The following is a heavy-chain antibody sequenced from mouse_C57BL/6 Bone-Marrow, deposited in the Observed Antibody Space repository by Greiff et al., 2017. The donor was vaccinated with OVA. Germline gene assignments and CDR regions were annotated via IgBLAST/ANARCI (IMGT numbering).Heavy chain of an antibody. D-gene: IGHD3-3*01. Sequence: QVQLQQSGPGLVQPSQSLSITCTVSGFSLTSYGVHWVRQPPGKGLEWLGVIWSGGSTDYHAAFISRLSISKDNSKSQVFFKMNSLQADDTAIYYCAKKEGTGAMDYWGQGTSVTVSS. V-gene: IGHV2-4*01. J-gene: IGHJ4*01. CDR1: GFSLTSYG. CDR3: AKKEGTGAMDY. CDR2: IWSGGST.